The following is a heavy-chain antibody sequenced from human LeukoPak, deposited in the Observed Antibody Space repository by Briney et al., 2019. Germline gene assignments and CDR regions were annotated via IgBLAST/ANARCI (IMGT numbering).Heavy chain of an antibody. CDR3: ARNRAVTQDWVEFDP. J-gene: IGHJ5*02. V-gene: IGHV3-66*02. Sequence: GGSLRLSCAGSGFSVSNYYMSWVRQAPGKGLEWVSLIRDSGETFYADSVKGRFTISRDNSKNTMYLQMNRLRVEDTAVYFCARNRAVTQDWVEFDPWGQGTLVTVSS. CDR1: GFSVSNYY. D-gene: IGHD4-17*01. CDR2: IRDSGET.